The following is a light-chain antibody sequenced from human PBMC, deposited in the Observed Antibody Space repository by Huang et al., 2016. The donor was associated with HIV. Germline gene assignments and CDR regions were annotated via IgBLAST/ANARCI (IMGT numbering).Light chain of an antibody. CDR1: QGISNS. CDR2: GAS. Sequence: DIQMTQSPSSLSASIGDRVTITCRASQGISNSLAWYQQKPGKAPKLLLYGASRLESGVPARFSGGGSGTQYTLTISSLQPEDFATYYCQQYYSTPYTFGQGTKLEIK. CDR3: QQYYSTPYT. V-gene: IGKV1-NL1*01. J-gene: IGKJ2*01.